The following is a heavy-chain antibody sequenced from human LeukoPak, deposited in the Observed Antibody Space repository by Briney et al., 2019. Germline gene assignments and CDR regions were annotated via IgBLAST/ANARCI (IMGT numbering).Heavy chain of an antibody. CDR1: GFTVSSNY. Sequence: GGSLRLSCAASGFTVSSNYMSWVRQAPGKGLEWVSVIYSGDSTRYADSVKGRFTTSRDNSKNTLYLQMNSLRAEDTAVYYCAKDSEPTAMVPYYYYYYMDVWGKGTTVTISS. CDR3: AKDSEPTAMVPYYYYYYMDV. J-gene: IGHJ6*03. CDR2: IYSGDST. V-gene: IGHV3-53*05. D-gene: IGHD5-18*01.